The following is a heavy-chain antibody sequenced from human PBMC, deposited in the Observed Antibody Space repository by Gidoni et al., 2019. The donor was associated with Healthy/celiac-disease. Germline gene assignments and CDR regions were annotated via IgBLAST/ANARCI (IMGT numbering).Heavy chain of an antibody. Sequence: QVQLVQSGAEVKKPGASVKVSCKASGYTFTSYAMHWARQAPGQRLEWMGWINAGNGNTKYSQKFQGRVTITRDTSASTAYMELSSLRSEDTAVYYCARGTTVVTHWYFDLWGRGTLVTVSS. CDR3: ARGTTVVTHWYFDL. D-gene: IGHD4-17*01. CDR1: GYTFTSYA. CDR2: INAGNGNT. V-gene: IGHV1-3*01. J-gene: IGHJ2*01.